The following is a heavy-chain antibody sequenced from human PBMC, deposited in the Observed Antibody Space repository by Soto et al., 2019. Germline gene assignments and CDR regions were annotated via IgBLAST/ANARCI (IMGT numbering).Heavy chain of an antibody. D-gene: IGHD2-2*01. J-gene: IGHJ5*02. CDR3: TRPHCSSTSCYLAGFDP. Sequence: EVQLVESGGGLVQPGGSLKLSCAASGFTFSGSAMHWVRQASGKGLEWVGRIRSKANSYATAYAASVKGRFTISRDDSKTTAYLQMNSLKTEDTAVYYCTRPHCSSTSCYLAGFDPWGQGTLVTVSS. V-gene: IGHV3-73*02. CDR2: IRSKANSYAT. CDR1: GFTFSGSA.